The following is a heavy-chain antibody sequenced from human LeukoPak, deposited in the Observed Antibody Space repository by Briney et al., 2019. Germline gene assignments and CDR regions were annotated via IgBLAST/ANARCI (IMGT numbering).Heavy chain of an antibody. Sequence: SETLSLTCTVSGGSISSYYWSWIRQPPGKGLEWIGYIYYGGSTNYNPSLKSRVTISVDTSKNQFSLKLSSVTAADTAVYYCAREQWLGQNYYYGMDVWGQGTTVTVSS. V-gene: IGHV4-59*01. D-gene: IGHD6-19*01. CDR3: AREQWLGQNYYYGMDV. CDR2: IYYGGST. J-gene: IGHJ6*02. CDR1: GGSISSYY.